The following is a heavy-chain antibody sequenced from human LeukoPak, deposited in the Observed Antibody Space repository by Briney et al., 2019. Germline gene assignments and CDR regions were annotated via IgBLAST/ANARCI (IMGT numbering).Heavy chain of an antibody. CDR1: GDSVSSGSYY. D-gene: IGHD2-2*01. V-gene: IGHV4-61*01. J-gene: IGHJ5*02. CDR3: ARGHPYCSTSICSYLQGWFDP. Sequence: SETLSLTCSVSGDSVSSGSYYWSWIRQPPGKGLEWIGYIYYSGSTTYNPSLKSRVTISVDTSKHQFSLKLSSVTAADTAVYYCARGHPYCSTSICSYLQGWFDPWGQGTLVTVSS. CDR2: IYYSGST.